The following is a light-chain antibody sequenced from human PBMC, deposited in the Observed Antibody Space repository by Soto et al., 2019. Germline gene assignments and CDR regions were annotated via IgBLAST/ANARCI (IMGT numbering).Light chain of an antibody. V-gene: IGLV2-14*01. J-gene: IGLJ1*01. Sequence: QSVLTQPASVSGSPGQSITISCTGTSSDVGGYNYVSWYQQHPGKAPKLMIYEVSNRPSGASNRFSGSKSGNTASLTISGLQVEDEADYYCSSYKSSSTYVFGTGTKVSVL. CDR2: EVS. CDR3: SSYKSSSTYV. CDR1: SSDVGGYNY.